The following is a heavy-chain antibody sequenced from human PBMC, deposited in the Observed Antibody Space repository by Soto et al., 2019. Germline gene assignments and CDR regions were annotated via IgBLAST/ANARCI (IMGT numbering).Heavy chain of an antibody. Sequence: QVQLQESGPGLVKPSETLSLTCTVSGGSISSYYWSWILQPPGKGLEWIGYIYYSGSTNYNPSLKSRVTISVDTSKNQFSLKLSSVTAADTAVYYCARYRAASDAFDIWGQGTMVTVSS. D-gene: IGHD6-13*01. CDR3: ARYRAASDAFDI. V-gene: IGHV4-59*01. J-gene: IGHJ3*02. CDR1: GGSISSYY. CDR2: IYYSGST.